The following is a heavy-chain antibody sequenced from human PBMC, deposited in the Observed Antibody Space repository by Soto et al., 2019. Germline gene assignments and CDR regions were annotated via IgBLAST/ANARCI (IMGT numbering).Heavy chain of an antibody. CDR3: ARDRVTIFGVVPPRARSYYYYGMDV. J-gene: IGHJ6*02. V-gene: IGHV1-46*01. CDR1: GYTFTSYY. D-gene: IGHD3-3*01. CDR2: INPSGGST. Sequence: GASVKVSCKASGYTFTSYYMHWVRQAPGQGLEWMGIINPSGGSTSYAQKFQGRVTMTRDTSTSTVYMELSSLRSEDTAVYYCARDRVTIFGVVPPRARSYYYYGMDVWGQGTTVTVS.